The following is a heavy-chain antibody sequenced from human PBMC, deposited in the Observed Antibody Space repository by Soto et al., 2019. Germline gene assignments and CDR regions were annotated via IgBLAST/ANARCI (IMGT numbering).Heavy chain of an antibody. J-gene: IGHJ4*02. Sequence: SVKVSCKASGGTFSSYTISWVRQAPGQGLEWMGRIIPILGIANYAQKFQGRVTITADKSTSTAYMELSSLRSEDTAVYYCASGESSGYFFIWGQGTLVTVSS. CDR3: ASGESSGYFFI. CDR2: IIPILGIA. V-gene: IGHV1-69*02. D-gene: IGHD3-22*01. CDR1: GGTFSSYT.